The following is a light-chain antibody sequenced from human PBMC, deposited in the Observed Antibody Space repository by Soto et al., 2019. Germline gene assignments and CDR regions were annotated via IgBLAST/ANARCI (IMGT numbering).Light chain of an antibody. CDR2: GVS. CDR3: CSYAGSYTWV. J-gene: IGLJ3*02. CDR1: SSGVGGYNF. V-gene: IGLV2-11*01. Sequence: QSVLTQPRSVSGSPGQSVTISCTGTSSGVGGYNFVSWYQQHPGKAPKLMIYGVSKRPSGVPDRFSGSKSGNTASLTISGLQAEDEADYYCCSYAGSYTWVFGGGAKLTVL.